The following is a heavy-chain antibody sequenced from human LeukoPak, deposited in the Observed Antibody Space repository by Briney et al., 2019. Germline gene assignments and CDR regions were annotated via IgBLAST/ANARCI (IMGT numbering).Heavy chain of an antibody. CDR1: GFTFSNFA. J-gene: IGHJ4*02. CDR2: ISRNGDST. CDR3: VNQISGWVY. D-gene: IGHD6-19*01. V-gene: IGHV3-64D*06. Sequence: GGSLRLSCSASGFTFSNFAMHWVRQAPGKGPEYVSAISRNGDSTYYADSVKGRFTISRDNSKNTLYLQMSSLRTEDTAVYYCVNQISGWVYWGQGTLVTVSS.